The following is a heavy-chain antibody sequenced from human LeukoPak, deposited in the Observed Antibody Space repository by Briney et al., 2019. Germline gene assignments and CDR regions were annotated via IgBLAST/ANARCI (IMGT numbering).Heavy chain of an antibody. CDR2: SSSSGSTI. CDR1: GFTLSDYY. D-gene: IGHD3/OR15-3a*01. CDR3: ARRRDFIDY. V-gene: IGHV3-11*01. J-gene: IGHJ4*02. Sequence: PGGSLRLPCAASGFTLSDYYMSWIRRAPGKGLEWVSYSSSSGSTIYYADSVKGRFAISRDNAKNSLYLQMNSLRAEDTAVYYCARRRDFIDYWGQGTLVTVSS.